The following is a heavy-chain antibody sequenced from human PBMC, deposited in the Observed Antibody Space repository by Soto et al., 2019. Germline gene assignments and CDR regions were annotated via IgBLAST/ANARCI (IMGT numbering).Heavy chain of an antibody. D-gene: IGHD3-16*01. V-gene: IGHV3-7*01. Sequence: GGSLRLSCAASGFTFSDSWMDWARQVPGKGPEWVANINQDGSGKNYVDSVKGRFTISRDNAKNSLYLQMNSLRAEDTAVYYCASLGRHGWGQGTKVTVYS. CDR2: INQDGSGK. CDR3: ASLGRHG. J-gene: IGHJ6*02. CDR1: GFTFSDSW.